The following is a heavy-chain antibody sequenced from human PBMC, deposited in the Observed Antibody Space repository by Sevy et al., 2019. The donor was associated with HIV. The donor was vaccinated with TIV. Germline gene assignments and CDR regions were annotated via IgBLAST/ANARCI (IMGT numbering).Heavy chain of an antibody. D-gene: IGHD3-9*01. V-gene: IGHV3-30*18. CDR2: ISYDGSNK. J-gene: IGHJ4*02. CDR3: AKDWYYALLTGYYPLDY. CDR1: GFTFSSYG. Sequence: GGSLRLSCAASGFTFSSYGMHWVRQAPGKGLEWVAVISYDGSNKYYADSVQGRFTISRDNSKNTLYLQMNSLRAEDTALYYCAKDWYYALLTGYYPLDYWGQGTQVTVSS.